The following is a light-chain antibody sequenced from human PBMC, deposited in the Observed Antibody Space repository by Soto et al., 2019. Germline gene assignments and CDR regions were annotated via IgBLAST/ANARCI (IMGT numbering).Light chain of an antibody. CDR1: QSVSSN. Sequence: EIVLTQSPGTLSLSPGERATLSCRASQSVSSNLAWYQQKPGQAPRILIYGASTRATGIPARFSGSGSGTEFTLTISSLQSEDFAVYYCQQYNNWPLSFGQGTKVDIK. J-gene: IGKJ1*01. CDR2: GAS. V-gene: IGKV3-15*01. CDR3: QQYNNWPLS.